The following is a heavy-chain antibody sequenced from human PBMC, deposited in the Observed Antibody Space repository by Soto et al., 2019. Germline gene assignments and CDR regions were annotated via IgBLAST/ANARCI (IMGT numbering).Heavy chain of an antibody. CDR2: ISYDGSLQ. CDR1: GFAFISYG. J-gene: IGHJ4*02. V-gene: IGHV3-30*03. Sequence: QAQLVESGGGVVQPWMSLRLSCAASGFAFISYGMHWVRQAPGTGLEWVAVISYDGSLQHYADSVKGRFTISRDNSNNMVLVQMSSLSAAETAVYYCVSDRGYGHASVPYSWGQGSLVSVSS. CDR3: VSDRGYGHASVPYS. D-gene: IGHD5-18*01.